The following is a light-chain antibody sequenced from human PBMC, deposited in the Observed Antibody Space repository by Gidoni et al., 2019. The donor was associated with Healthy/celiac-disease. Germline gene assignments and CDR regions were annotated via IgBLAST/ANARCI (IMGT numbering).Light chain of an antibody. Sequence: EIVLTKSPGTLSLSPGERATLACRASQSVSSSYLAWYQQKPGQAPRLLIYGASSRATGIPDSFSGSGSGTDFTLTISRLEPEDFAVYYCQQYGSSPRTFGGGTKVEIK. CDR1: QSVSSSY. J-gene: IGKJ4*01. CDR2: GAS. CDR3: QQYGSSPRT. V-gene: IGKV3-20*01.